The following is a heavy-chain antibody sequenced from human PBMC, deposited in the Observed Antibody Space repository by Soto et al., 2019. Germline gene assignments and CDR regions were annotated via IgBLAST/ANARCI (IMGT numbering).Heavy chain of an antibody. CDR3: ARARRPWGGYCSGGSCYSTPLDY. D-gene: IGHD2-15*01. V-gene: IGHV1-69*02. Sequence: QVQLVQSGAEVKKPGSSVKVSCKASGGTFSSYTISWVRQAPGQGLEWMGSIIPILGIANYAQKFQGRVTITADKSTSTAYMELGSLRSEDTAVYYCARARRPWGGYCSGGSCYSTPLDYWGQGTLVTVSS. CDR2: IIPILGIA. CDR1: GGTFSSYT. J-gene: IGHJ4*02.